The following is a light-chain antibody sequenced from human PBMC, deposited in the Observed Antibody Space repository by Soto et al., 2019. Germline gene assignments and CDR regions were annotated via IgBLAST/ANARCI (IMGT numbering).Light chain of an antibody. CDR2: GSS. V-gene: IGKV3-15*01. CDR3: QRYNNWPLT. Sequence: EILMTQSPATLSVFPGERVTLSCRASQSVSSNLAWYQQKPGQPPRLLIYGSSTRATGIPARFSGSGSGTEFTLTISSLQSEDFEIYYCQRYNNWPLTFGGGTKVDIK. J-gene: IGKJ4*01. CDR1: QSVSSN.